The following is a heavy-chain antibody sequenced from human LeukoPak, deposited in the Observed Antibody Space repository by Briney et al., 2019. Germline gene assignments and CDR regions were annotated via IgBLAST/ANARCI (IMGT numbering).Heavy chain of an antibody. CDR1: GFTFSSYG. J-gene: IGHJ6*02. CDR3: ARDGLRKSDNYYYGMDV. CDR2: IWYDGSNK. D-gene: IGHD3-16*01. Sequence: GRSLRLSCAASGFTFSSYGMHWVRQAPGKGLEWVAVIWYDGSNKYYADSVKGRFTISRDNSKNTLYLQMNSLRAEDTAVYYCARDGLRKSDNYYYGMDVWGQGTTVTVSS. V-gene: IGHV3-33*01.